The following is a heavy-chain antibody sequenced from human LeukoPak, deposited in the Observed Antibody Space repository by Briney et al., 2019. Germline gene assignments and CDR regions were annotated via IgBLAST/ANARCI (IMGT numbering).Heavy chain of an antibody. CDR3: AKDYPTFGVVTIFDY. CDR2: ITASGSST. Sequence: GGSLRLSCAASGFTFSNYAMSSVRQAPGEGLEWVSAITASGSSTYYADSVKGRFTISRDNSKNTLYLQMSSLRAEHTALYYCAKDYPTFGVVTIFDYWGEGALVTVSS. V-gene: IGHV3-23*01. CDR1: GFTFSNYA. J-gene: IGHJ4*02. D-gene: IGHD3-3*01.